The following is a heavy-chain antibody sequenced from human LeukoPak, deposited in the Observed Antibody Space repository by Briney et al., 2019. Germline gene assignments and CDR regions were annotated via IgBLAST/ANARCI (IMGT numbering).Heavy chain of an antibody. CDR1: GFTLSNYW. Sequence: GGSLRLSCAGSGFTLSNYWMTWVRQAPGKGLEWVANIKEDGSEKYYVDSVKGRFTISRDNAKNSLYLQMNSLRAEDTAVYYCARDSSSDAFDIWGQGTMVTVSS. V-gene: IGHV3-7*05. CDR2: IKEDGSEK. CDR3: ARDSSSDAFDI. J-gene: IGHJ3*02.